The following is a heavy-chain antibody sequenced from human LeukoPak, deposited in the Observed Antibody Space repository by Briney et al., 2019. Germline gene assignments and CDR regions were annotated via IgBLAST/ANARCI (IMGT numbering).Heavy chain of an antibody. D-gene: IGHD6-13*01. CDR3: AGQQLNKMNS. J-gene: IGHJ4*02. CDR2: IYYSGTT. Sequence: SETLSLTCTVSGDSISSYYWNWIRQPPGKGLEWIGYIYYSGTTSYSPSLQSRVSMAVDTSKKQLSLKLSSVTAADTAVYYCAGQQLNKMNSWGQGILVTVSS. V-gene: IGHV4-59*01. CDR1: GDSISSYY.